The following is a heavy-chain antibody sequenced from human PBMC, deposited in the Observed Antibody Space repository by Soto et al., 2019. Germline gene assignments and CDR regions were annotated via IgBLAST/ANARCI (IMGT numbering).Heavy chain of an antibody. V-gene: IGHV3-15*01. Sequence: GGSLRLSCAASGFTFSNAWMSWVRQAPGKGLEWVGRIKSKTDGGTTDYAAPVKGRFTISRDDSKNTLYLQMNSLKTEDTAVYYCTTDWRYDYYGMAVWGQGTTVTVSS. J-gene: IGHJ6*02. D-gene: IGHD3-3*01. CDR1: GFTFSNAW. CDR2: IKSKTDGGTT. CDR3: TTDWRYDYYGMAV.